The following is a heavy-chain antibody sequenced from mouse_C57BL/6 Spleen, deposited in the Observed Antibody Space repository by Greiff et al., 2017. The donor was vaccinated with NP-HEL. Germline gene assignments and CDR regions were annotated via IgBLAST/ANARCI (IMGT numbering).Heavy chain of an antibody. Sequence: EVQLQQSGPELVKPGASVKISCKASGYTFTDYYMNWVKQSHGKSLEWIGDINPNNGGTSYNQKFKGKATLTVDKSSSTAYMELRSLTSEDSAVYYCAFYDGPWFAYWGQGTLVTVSA. V-gene: IGHV1-26*01. J-gene: IGHJ3*01. D-gene: IGHD2-3*01. CDR1: GYTFTDYY. CDR3: AFYDGPWFAY. CDR2: INPNNGGT.